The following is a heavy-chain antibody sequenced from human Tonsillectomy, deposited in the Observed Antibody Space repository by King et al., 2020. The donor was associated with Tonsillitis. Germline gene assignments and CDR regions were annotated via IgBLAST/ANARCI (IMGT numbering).Heavy chain of an antibody. CDR2: VSGHGGTT. Sequence: VQLVESGGGLVQPGGSLRLSCAASGFTFSSYAMNWVRQAPGKGLEWVSTVSGHGGTTYHADSVKGRFTLSRDNYKNTLYLKMNTLRAEDTAIYYCAKAGSDFWGGPGFAFYIWGQGTMVTVSS. J-gene: IGHJ3*02. CDR3: AKAGSDFWGGPGFAFYI. CDR1: GFTFSSYA. D-gene: IGHD3-3*01. V-gene: IGHV3-23*04.